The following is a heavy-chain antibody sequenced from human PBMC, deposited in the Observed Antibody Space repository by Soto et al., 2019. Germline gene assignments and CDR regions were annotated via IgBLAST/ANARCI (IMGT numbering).Heavy chain of an antibody. J-gene: IGHJ6*02. CDR1: GGTFSSYA. Sequence: GASVKVSCKASGGTFSSYAISWVRQAPGQGLEWMGGIIPIFGTANYAQKFQGRVTITADESTSTAYMELSSLRSEDTAVYYCARLASEGSGWTPRTYYYYYGMDVWAKGPRSPSP. V-gene: IGHV1-69*13. D-gene: IGHD6-19*01. CDR3: ARLASEGSGWTPRTYYYYYGMDV. CDR2: IIPIFGTA.